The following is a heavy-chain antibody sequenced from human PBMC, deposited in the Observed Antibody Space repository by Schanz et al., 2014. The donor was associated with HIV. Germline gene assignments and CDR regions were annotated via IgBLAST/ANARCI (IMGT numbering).Heavy chain of an antibody. Sequence: QVQLVESGGGVVQPGRSLRLSCAASGFTFRSYGMHWVRQAPGKGLEWVAVIWYDGSNKYYADSVKGRFTISRDNSKNTLYVQMNRLRAEDTAVYYCAKVATWDYYGMDVWGQGTTVTVSS. V-gene: IGHV3-30*18. CDR2: IWYDGSNK. J-gene: IGHJ6*02. CDR1: GFTFRSYG. CDR3: AKVATWDYYGMDV.